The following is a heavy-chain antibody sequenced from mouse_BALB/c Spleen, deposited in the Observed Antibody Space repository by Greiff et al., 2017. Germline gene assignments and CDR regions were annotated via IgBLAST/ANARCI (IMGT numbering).Heavy chain of an antibody. D-gene: IGHD1-1*01. V-gene: IGHV14-3*02. CDR1: GFNINDTY. CDR3: ARLGYYYGSSYD. Sequence: VQLQQSGAELVKPGASVKLSCTASGFNINDTYMHWVKQRPEQGLEWIGRIDPANGNTKYDPKFQGKATITADTSSNTAYLQLSSLTSEDTAVYYCARLGYYYGSSYDWGQGTSVTVSS. J-gene: IGHJ4*01. CDR2: IDPANGNT.